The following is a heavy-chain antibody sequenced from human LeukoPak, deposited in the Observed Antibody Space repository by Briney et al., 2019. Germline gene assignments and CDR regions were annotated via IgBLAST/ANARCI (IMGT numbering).Heavy chain of an antibody. V-gene: IGHV3-33*01. Sequence: PGGSLRLSCAASGTTFSSYGMHWVRQAPGKGLEWVAVIWYDGSKKYYADSVKGRFTSSRDNSKNTLSLEMNSLRAEDTAVYYCARDNSRLKDYWGQGTLVTVSS. CDR2: IWYDGSKK. J-gene: IGHJ4*02. CDR1: GTTFSSYG. D-gene: IGHD6-19*01. CDR3: ARDNSRLKDY.